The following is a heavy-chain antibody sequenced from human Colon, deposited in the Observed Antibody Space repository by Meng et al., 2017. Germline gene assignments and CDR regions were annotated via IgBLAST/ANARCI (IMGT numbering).Heavy chain of an antibody. V-gene: IGHV6-1*01. CDR3: TTWYGEY. CDR2: TYYRSEWQN. Sequence: QVQLQQPGPALVKPSHTLLLSFAISGDSVSSNRALWHWVRQSPSRGLEWLGQTYYRSEWQNHYGVSVKSRITINADTSRNHFSLHLNSVTPEDTAVYYCTTWYGEYWGQGTLVTVSS. J-gene: IGHJ4*02. CDR1: GDSVSSNRAL. D-gene: IGHD3-10*01.